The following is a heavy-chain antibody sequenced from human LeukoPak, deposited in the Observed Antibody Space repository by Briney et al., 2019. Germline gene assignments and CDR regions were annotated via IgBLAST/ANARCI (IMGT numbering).Heavy chain of an antibody. CDR3: ARDRSSGGSCYSH. D-gene: IGHD2-15*01. CDR2: ISSSSSYI. J-gene: IGHJ4*02. CDR1: GFIFSSYA. V-gene: IGHV3-21*01. Sequence: GGSLRLSCATSGFIFSSYAMSWVRQAPGKGLEWVSSISSSSSYIYYADSVKGRFTISRDNAKNSLYLQMNSLRAEDTAVYYCARDRSSGGSCYSHWGQGTLVTVSS.